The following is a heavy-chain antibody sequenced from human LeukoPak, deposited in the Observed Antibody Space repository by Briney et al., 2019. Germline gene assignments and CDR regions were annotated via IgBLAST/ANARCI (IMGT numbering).Heavy chain of an antibody. CDR2: ITKTYNII. V-gene: IGHV3-11*01. J-gene: IGHJ4*02. Sequence: GVSLRLSHAASVFILSHYYMPWIRQAPAKGREGVSYITKTYNIIDYADSVKGRVTISRDNAKTSLQLQMHSLRVEDTAVYYCAAYRRAVFHGSGTHFFHYWGQGTLVTVSS. D-gene: IGHD3-10*01. CDR3: AAYRRAVFHGSGTHFFHY. CDR1: VFILSHYY.